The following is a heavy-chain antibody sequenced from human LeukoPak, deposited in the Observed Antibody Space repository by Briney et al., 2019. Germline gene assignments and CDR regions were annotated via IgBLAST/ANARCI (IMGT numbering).Heavy chain of an antibody. CDR1: GGSISSYY. CDR3: ARHSVSYSSWYAIDY. Sequence: SETLSLTCTVSGGSISSYYWSWIRQPPGKGLEWIGYIYYSGSTNYNPSLKSRVTISVDTSKNQFSLKLRSVTAADTAVYYCARHSVSYSSWYAIDYWGQGTLVTVSS. J-gene: IGHJ4*02. D-gene: IGHD6-13*01. CDR2: IYYSGST. V-gene: IGHV4-59*08.